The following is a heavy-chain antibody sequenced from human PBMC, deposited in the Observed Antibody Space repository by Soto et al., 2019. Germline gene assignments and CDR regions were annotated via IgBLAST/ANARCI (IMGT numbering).Heavy chain of an antibody. CDR3: AKENHSNGSAGTYYYYGLRV. Sequence: ASVKVSCKASGYTFTSYYMHWVRQAPGQGLEWMGIINPSGGSTSYAQKFQGRVTMTRDTSTSTVYMELSSQRSEDTAACYWAKENHSNGSAGTYYYYGLRVWGKRNTITVSS. CDR2: INPSGGST. J-gene: IGHJ6*04. CDR1: GYTFTSYY. D-gene: IGHD6-19*01. V-gene: IGHV1-46*01.